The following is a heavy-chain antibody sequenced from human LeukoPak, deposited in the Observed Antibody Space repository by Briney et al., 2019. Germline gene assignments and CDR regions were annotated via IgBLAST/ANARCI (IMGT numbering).Heavy chain of an antibody. CDR1: GYSFSTYW. J-gene: IGHJ6*03. V-gene: IGHV5-51*01. CDR3: ARRGGSGSYEYYYYTDV. Sequence: GESLKISCRSSGYSFSTYWIAWVRQMPGKGLEWMGIIYPGDSDARYSPSFQGQVTISADKSISTAYLQWSSLKASDTAMYYCARRGGSGSYEYYYYTDVWGKGTTVTISS. D-gene: IGHD3-10*01. CDR2: IYPGDSDA.